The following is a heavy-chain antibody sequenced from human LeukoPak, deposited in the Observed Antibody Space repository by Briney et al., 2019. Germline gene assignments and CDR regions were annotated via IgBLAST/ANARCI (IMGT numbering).Heavy chain of an antibody. J-gene: IGHJ3*02. CDR3: ARGYSRAAFDI. CDR2: ISWNSGSI. D-gene: IGHD2-15*01. Sequence: GGSLRLSCAASGFTFDDYAMHWVRQAPGKGLEWVSGISWNSGSIGYADSVKGRFTISRDNAKNSLLLQMNSLRAEDTALYYRARGYSRAAFDIWGQGTVVAVSS. V-gene: IGHV3-9*01. CDR1: GFTFDDYA.